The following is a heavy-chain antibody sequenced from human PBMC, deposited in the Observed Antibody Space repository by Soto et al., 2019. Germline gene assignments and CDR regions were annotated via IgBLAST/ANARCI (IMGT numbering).Heavy chain of an antibody. V-gene: IGHV3-7*01. CDR2: IKQDGSEK. J-gene: IGHJ6*03. D-gene: IGHD4-17*01. CDR1: GFTFSSYW. Sequence: GGSLRLSCAASGFTFSSYWMSWVRQAPGKGLEWVANIKQDGSEKYYVDSVKGRFTISRDKAKNSLYLQMNSLRAEDTAVYYCARDRAPTVTTESYYYYYMDVWGKGTTVTVSS. CDR3: ARDRAPTVTTESYYYYYMDV.